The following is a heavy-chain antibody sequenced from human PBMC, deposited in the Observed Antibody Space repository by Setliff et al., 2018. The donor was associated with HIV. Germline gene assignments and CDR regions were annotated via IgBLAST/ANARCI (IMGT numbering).Heavy chain of an antibody. CDR3: ARHVGISIGGTRGDFDC. CDR2: IFSSGST. D-gene: IGHD6-13*01. CDR1: GGSMSPYY. V-gene: IGHV4-4*09. J-gene: IGHJ4*02. Sequence: PSETLSLTCTVSGGSMSPYYWSWIRQPPGKGLEWIGYIFSSGSTNYNPSLKSRVTISVDTSKNQFSLWLSSVTAANTAMYYCARHVGISIGGTRGDFDCWGQGTLVTVSS.